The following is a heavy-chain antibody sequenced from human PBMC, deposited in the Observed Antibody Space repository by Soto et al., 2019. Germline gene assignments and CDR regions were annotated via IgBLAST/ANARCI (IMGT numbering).Heavy chain of an antibody. D-gene: IGHD2-15*01. Sequence: SETLSLTCSVSGDSISTVDYFWAWVRQPPGQALEYIGYIYKSATTYYNPSFESRVAISLDTSKSQFSLNVTSLTAADTAVYFCARGRYCLNGRCFPNWFDSWGQGTLVTVSS. J-gene: IGHJ5*01. CDR2: IYKSATT. CDR1: GDSISTVDYF. CDR3: ARGRYCLNGRCFPNWFDS. V-gene: IGHV4-30-4*01.